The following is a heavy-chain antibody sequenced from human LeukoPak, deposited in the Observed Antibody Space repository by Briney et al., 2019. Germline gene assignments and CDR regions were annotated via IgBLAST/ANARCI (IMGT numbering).Heavy chain of an antibody. V-gene: IGHV1-18*01. Sequence: WASVKVSCKASGYTFTSYGISWVRQAPGQGLEWMGWISAYNGNTNFAQKLQGRVTMTTDSSTGTAYMELRSLRSDDTAVYYCARIAYCGGDCYTTYFDYWGQGTLVTVSS. CDR2: ISAYNGNT. D-gene: IGHD2-21*01. J-gene: IGHJ4*02. CDR3: ARIAYCGGDCYTTYFDY. CDR1: GYTFTSYG.